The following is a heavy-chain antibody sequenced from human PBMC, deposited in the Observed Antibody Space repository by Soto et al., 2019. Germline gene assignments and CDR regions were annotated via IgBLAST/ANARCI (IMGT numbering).Heavy chain of an antibody. V-gene: IGHV3-11*06. CDR2: ISSSSSYT. J-gene: IGHJ4*02. CDR3: AAAGGYPPYFYY. CDR1: GFTFSDYY. Sequence: QVQLVESGGGLVKPGGSLRLSGAASGFTFSDYYMSWIRQAPGKGLEWVSYISSSSSYTNYADSVKGRFTISRDNAKNSLYLQMNSLRAEDTAVYYCAAAGGYPPYFYYCGQGTLVTVAS. D-gene: IGHD5-12*01.